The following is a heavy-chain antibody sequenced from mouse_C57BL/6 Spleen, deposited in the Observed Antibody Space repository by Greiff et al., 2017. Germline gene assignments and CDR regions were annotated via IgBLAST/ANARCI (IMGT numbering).Heavy chain of an antibody. Sequence: VQLQQSGPELVKPGDSVKISCKASGYSFTGYFMNWVMQSHGKSLEWIGRINPYNGDTFYNQKFKGKATLTVDKSSSTAHMELRSLTSEDSAVYYCARSDGYYVYYFDYWGQGTTLPVSS. CDR1: GYSFTGYF. D-gene: IGHD2-3*01. CDR3: ARSDGYYVYYFDY. V-gene: IGHV1-20*01. J-gene: IGHJ2*01. CDR2: INPYNGDT.